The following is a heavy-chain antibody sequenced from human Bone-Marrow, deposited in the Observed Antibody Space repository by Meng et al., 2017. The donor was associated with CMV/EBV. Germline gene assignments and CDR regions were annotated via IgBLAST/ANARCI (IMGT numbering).Heavy chain of an antibody. Sequence: SETLSLTCAVYGGSFSGYYWSWIRQPPGKGLEWIGEINHSGSTYYNPSLKSRVTISVDTSKNQFSLKLSSVTAADTAVYYCARETITIFEGDYYYYGMDGWGQWPTVTVAS. CDR1: GGSFSGYY. CDR3: ARETITIFEGDYYYYGMDG. CDR2: INHSGST. V-gene: IGHV4-34*01. D-gene: IGHD3-3*01. J-gene: IGHJ6*02.